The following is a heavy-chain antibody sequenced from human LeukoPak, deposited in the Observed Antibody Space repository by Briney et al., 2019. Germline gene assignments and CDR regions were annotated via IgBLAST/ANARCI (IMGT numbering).Heavy chain of an antibody. Sequence: SETLSLTCTVSGGSISSYYWSWIRQPPGKGLEWIGYTYTSGSTSYNPSLKSRVTISVDTSKNQFSLKLSSVTAADTAVYYCARHYGDYSWNWFDPWGQGTLVTVSS. CDR2: TYTSGST. CDR3: ARHYGDYSWNWFDP. CDR1: GGSISSYY. V-gene: IGHV4-4*09. J-gene: IGHJ5*02. D-gene: IGHD4-17*01.